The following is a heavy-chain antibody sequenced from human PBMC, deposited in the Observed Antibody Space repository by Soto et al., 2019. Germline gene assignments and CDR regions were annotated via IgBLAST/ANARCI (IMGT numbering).Heavy chain of an antibody. J-gene: IGHJ4*02. V-gene: IGHV1-18*01. CDR1: GYTFTSYG. CDR3: ARDYASYSSSWYYFDY. CDR2: ISAYNGNT. Sequence: ASVKVSCKASGYTFTSYGISWVRQAPGQGLEWMGWISAYNGNTNYAQKLQGRVTMTTDTSTSTAYMELRSLRSDDTAVYYCARDYASYSSSWYYFDYWGQGTLVTVS. D-gene: IGHD6-13*01.